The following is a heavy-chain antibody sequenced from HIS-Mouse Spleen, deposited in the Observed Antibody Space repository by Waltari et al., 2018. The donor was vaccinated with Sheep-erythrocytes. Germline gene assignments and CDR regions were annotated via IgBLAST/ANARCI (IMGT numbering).Heavy chain of an antibody. CDR2: ISYDGSNK. Sequence: QVQLVESGGGVVQPGRSLRLSCAAPGFTVSSYGMHWVRQAPGKGLEWVAVISYDGSNKYYADSVKGRFTISRDNSKNTLYLQMNSLRAEDTAVYYCAKVGATGWFDPWGQGTLVTVSP. J-gene: IGHJ5*02. CDR3: AKVGATGWFDP. V-gene: IGHV3-30*18. CDR1: GFTVSSYG. D-gene: IGHD1-26*01.